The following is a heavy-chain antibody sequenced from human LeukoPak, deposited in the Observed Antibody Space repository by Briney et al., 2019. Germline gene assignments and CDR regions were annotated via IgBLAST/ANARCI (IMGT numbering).Heavy chain of an antibody. Sequence: SETLSLTCTVSGGSISSGCYYWSWIRQHPGKGLEWIGYIYYSGSTYYNPSLKSRVTISVDTSKNQFSLKLSSVTAADTAVYYCARVVESGSGSYGGYWFDPWGQGTLVTVSS. V-gene: IGHV4-31*03. CDR1: GGSISSGCYY. D-gene: IGHD3-10*01. CDR2: IYYSGST. J-gene: IGHJ5*02. CDR3: ARVVESGSGSYGGYWFDP.